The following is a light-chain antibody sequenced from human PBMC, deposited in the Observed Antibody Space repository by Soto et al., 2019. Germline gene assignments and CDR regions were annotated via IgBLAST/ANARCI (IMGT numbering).Light chain of an antibody. CDR2: SDN. CDR1: GSNIGSNA. CDR3: SSWDDSLNGHVV. Sequence: QSVLTQPPSASGTPGQRVTISCSGSGSNIGSNAVNWYQQLPGAAPKLLIHSDNQRPSGVPDRFSGSKSGTSASLAISGLQSEDEADYHCSSWDDSLNGHVVFGGGTKLTVL. J-gene: IGLJ2*01. V-gene: IGLV1-44*01.